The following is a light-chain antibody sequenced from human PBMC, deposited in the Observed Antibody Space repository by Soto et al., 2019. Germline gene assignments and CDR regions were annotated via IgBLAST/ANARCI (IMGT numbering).Light chain of an antibody. Sequence: QSALTQPPSASGSPGQSVTISCTGTSSDVGGYNYVSWYQQHPGKAPKLMIYEVTKRPSGVPDRFSGSKSGKTASLTVSGLQAEDEAEYYCSSYAGSNNFFGGGTKLTVL. CDR3: SSYAGSNNF. V-gene: IGLV2-8*01. CDR2: EVT. J-gene: IGLJ2*01. CDR1: SSDVGGYNY.